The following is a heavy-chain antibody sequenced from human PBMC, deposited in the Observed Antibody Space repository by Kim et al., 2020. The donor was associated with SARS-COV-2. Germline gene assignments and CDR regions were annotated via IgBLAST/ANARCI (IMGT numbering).Heavy chain of an antibody. D-gene: IGHD6-19*01. J-gene: IGHJ4*02. CDR1: GYTFTGYY. Sequence: ASVKVSCKASGYTFTGYYMHWVRQAPGQGLEWMGWINPNSGGTNYAQKFQGRVTMTRDTSISTAYMELSRLRSDDTAVYYCAREKIVVAGTDFDYWGQGTLVTVSS. CDR2: INPNSGGT. V-gene: IGHV1-2*02. CDR3: AREKIVVAGTDFDY.